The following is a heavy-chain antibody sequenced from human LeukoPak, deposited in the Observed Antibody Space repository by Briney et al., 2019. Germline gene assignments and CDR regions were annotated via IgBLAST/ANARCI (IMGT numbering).Heavy chain of an antibody. J-gene: IGHJ3*02. V-gene: IGHV4-39*07. Sequence: SEALSLTCTVSSGSISTSTYYWGWVRQPPGKALEWIGIIVYTGSTYYTPNLKSRVTISLDTSRNQFSLKLNTVTAADTAVYYCAKSTGYGSLDIWGQGTMVTVSS. CDR2: IVYTGST. D-gene: IGHD3-9*01. CDR1: SGSISTSTYY. CDR3: AKSTGYGSLDI.